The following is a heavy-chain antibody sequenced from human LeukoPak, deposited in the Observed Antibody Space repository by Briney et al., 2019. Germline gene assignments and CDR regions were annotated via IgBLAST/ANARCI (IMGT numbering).Heavy chain of an antibody. CDR3: ARVQRVEFPLKYYFDY. V-gene: IGHV1-8*01. D-gene: IGHD2-21*01. J-gene: IGHJ4*02. CDR1: GYSFSSYD. CDR2: MNPNSGNI. Sequence: ASVKVSCKASGYSFSSYDINWVRQATGQGLEWMGWMNPNSGNIGYAQKFQGRLTMTRSTSISTAYMELSSLTSEDTAVYYCARVQRVEFPLKYYFDYWGQGTLVTVSS.